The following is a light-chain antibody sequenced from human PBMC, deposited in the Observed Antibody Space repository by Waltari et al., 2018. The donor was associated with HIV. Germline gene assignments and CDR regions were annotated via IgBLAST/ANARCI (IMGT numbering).Light chain of an antibody. J-gene: IGKJ1*01. CDR2: GAS. Sequence: DIQMTQSPSSLPASVGDRVTITCRASQSISNYLNWYQQKPGKAPSLLIYGASRLQSGVPSRFSGSGSGTDFTLTISSLQAEDFATYYGQQSYTTPPWTFGQGTKVEI. CDR1: QSISNY. V-gene: IGKV1-39*01. CDR3: QQSYTTPPWT.